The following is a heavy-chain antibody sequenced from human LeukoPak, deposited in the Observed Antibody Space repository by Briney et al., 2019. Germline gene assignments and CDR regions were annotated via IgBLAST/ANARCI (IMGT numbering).Heavy chain of an antibody. J-gene: IGHJ4*02. Sequence: ASVKVSCKASGYTFTGYYMHWVRQAPGQGLEWMGWINPNSGGTNYAQKFQGRVTMTRDTSISTAYMELSRLRPDDTAVYYCARSYGSGSSYFDYWGQGTLVTVSS. CDR2: INPNSGGT. D-gene: IGHD3-10*01. CDR3: ARSYGSGSSYFDY. CDR1: GYTFTGYY. V-gene: IGHV1-2*02.